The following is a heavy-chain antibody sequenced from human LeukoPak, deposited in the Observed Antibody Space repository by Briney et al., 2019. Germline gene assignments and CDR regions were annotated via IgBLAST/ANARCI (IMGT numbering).Heavy chain of an antibody. CDR3: AKDHWWMTTVTTIFDD. D-gene: IGHD4-17*01. V-gene: IGHV3-23*01. CDR1: GXTFSSYA. CDR2: ISGSCGST. Sequence: GGSLRLSCAASGXTFSSYAMSWVRQAPRKGQELVSAISGSCGSTYYSDSVKGRFTISRNNSKNTLYLQMNSLRAEDTAVYYCAKDHWWMTTVTTIFDDWGQGTLVTVSS. J-gene: IGHJ4*02.